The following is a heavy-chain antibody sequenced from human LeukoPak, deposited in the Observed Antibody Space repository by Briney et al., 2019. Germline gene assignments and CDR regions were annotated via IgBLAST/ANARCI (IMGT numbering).Heavy chain of an antibody. CDR1: GVSLSSHG. Sequence: GGSLRLSCVVSGVSLSSHGMHWVRQAPGKRLEWLTFTWSDGRSEYYADSVKGRFSVSRDNSKNTVYLQIDSLRVGDTAVYYCARDRGNDYFDSWGQGTLVTVSS. CDR2: TWSDGRSE. CDR3: ARDRGNDYFDS. J-gene: IGHJ4*02. V-gene: IGHV3-33*01.